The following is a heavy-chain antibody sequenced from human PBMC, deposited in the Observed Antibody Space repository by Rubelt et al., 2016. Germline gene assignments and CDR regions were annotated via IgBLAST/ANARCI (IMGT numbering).Heavy chain of an antibody. V-gene: IGHV4-39*01. D-gene: IGHD2-2*01. J-gene: IGHJ5*02. Sequence: QLQLQESGPGLVKPSETLSLTCTVSGGSISSSSYYWGWIRQPPGKGLEWIGSIYYSWSTYYNPSLKSRVTISVDTSTNQFSLKLSSVTAADTAGYYCARHRESWCSSTSCYGDRFDPWGQGTLVTVSS. CDR2: IYYSWST. CDR1: GGSISSSSYY. CDR3: ARHRESWCSSTSCYGDRFDP.